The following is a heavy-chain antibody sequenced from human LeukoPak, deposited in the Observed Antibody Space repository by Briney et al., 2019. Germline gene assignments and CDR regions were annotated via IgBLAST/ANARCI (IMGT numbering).Heavy chain of an antibody. CDR2: ISGSGSA. Sequence: TGGSLRLSCAASGFTFRTYGMHWVRQAPGKGLEWVSAISGSGSAYYADSVKGRFTISRDNSKNTLYLQMNSLRAEDTAVYYCAKRGAEVGATVAPGDYWGQGTLLTVSS. V-gene: IGHV3-23*01. J-gene: IGHJ4*02. CDR3: AKRGAEVGATVAPGDY. D-gene: IGHD1-26*01. CDR1: GFTFRTYG.